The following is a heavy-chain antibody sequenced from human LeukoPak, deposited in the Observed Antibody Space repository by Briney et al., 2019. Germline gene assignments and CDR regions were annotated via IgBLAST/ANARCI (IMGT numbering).Heavy chain of an antibody. CDR1: GFTFSSYW. D-gene: IGHD3-22*01. Sequence: PGGSLRLSCAASGFTFSSYWMHWVRQAPGEGLVWVSRINSDGSSTNYADSVKGRFTISRDNAKNTLYLQMNSLRAEDTAVYYCAKYQGGYRDNYWGQGTLVTVSS. CDR3: AKYQGGYRDNY. CDR2: INSDGSST. J-gene: IGHJ4*02. V-gene: IGHV3-74*01.